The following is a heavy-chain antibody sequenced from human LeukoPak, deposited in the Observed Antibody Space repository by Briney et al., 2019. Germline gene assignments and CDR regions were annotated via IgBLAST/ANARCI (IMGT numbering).Heavy chain of an antibody. CDR1: GYTFTGYY. J-gene: IGHJ4*02. D-gene: IGHD3-22*01. CDR2: INPNSGGT. Sequence: ASVKVSCKASGYTFTGYYMHWVRQAPGQGLEWMGWINPNSGGTNYAQTFQGRVTMTRDTSISTAYMELSRLRSDDTAVYYCAREAPYESFFDYWGQGTLVTVSS. V-gene: IGHV1-2*02. CDR3: AREAPYESFFDY.